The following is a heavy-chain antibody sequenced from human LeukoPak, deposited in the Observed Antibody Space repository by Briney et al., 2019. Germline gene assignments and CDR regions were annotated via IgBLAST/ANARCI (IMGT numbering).Heavy chain of an antibody. CDR2: IYSGGNT. V-gene: IGHV3-53*01. D-gene: IGHD7-27*01. CDR1: GFTVNTNY. Sequence: PGGSLRLSCAASGFTVNTNYISWVRQAPGKGLEWVSIIYSGGNTYYADSVKGRFTISRDNSKNTLYLQMNTLRVEDTAMYYCTRYWGSGNAFDIWGQGTTVTVSS. CDR3: TRYWGSGNAFDI. J-gene: IGHJ3*02.